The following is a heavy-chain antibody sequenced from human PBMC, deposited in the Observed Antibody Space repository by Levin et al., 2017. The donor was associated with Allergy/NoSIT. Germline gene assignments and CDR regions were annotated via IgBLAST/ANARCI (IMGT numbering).Heavy chain of an antibody. D-gene: IGHD1-14*01. CDR2: IYIGGST. CDR3: ARFQPYYFDY. V-gene: IGHV3-53*01. Sequence: GGSLRLSCAASGFTVSSNYMSWVRQAPGKGLEWVSVIYIGGSTYYADSVKGRFTISRDNSKNTLYLQMNSLRAEDTAVYYCARFQPYYFDYWGQGTLVTVSS. CDR1: GFTVSSNY. J-gene: IGHJ4*02.